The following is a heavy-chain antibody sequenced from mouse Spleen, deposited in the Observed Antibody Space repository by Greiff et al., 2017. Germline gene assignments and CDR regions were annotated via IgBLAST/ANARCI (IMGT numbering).Heavy chain of an antibody. CDR2: IWGGGST. CDR1: GFSLTSYG. J-gene: IGHJ4*01. V-gene: IGHV2-6*01. Sequence: VMLVESGPGLVAPSQSLSITCTVSGFSLTSYGVDWVRQSPGKGLEWLGVIWGGGSTNYNSALKSRLSISKDNSKSQVFLKMNSLQTDDTAMYYCASLYYGSSYRYAMDYWGQGTSVTVSS. CDR3: ASLYYGSSYRYAMDY. D-gene: IGHD1-1*01.